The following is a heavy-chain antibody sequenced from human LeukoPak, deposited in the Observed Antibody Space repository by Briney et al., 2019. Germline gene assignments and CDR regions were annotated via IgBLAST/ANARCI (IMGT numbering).Heavy chain of an antibody. V-gene: IGHV4-39*01. D-gene: IGHD5-24*01. CDR3: ARRDQAIDY. J-gene: IGHJ4*02. CDR1: DGSVSSVGYY. CDR2: IYYSGTT. Sequence: SETLSLTCTVSDGSVSSVGYYWGWIRQPPGKGLEWIGSIYYSGTTYYNPSLASRVTIFVDTSKNQFSLRLSSVTAADTAVYYCARRDQAIDYWGQGTLVTVSA.